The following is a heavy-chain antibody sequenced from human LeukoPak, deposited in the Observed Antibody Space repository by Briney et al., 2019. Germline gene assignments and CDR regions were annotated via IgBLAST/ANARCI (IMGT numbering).Heavy chain of an antibody. D-gene: IGHD3-10*02. CDR2: ISPRGETI. V-gene: IGHV3-48*01. CDR3: ARVDGPTVFVYYLDF. CDR1: GFVFSSRG. J-gene: IGHJ4*02. Sequence: TGGSLRLSCVTSGFVFSSRGMVWARQAPGNGLEWVSYISPRGETIYYADSVKGRFTVSRDNAKSSMFLQMESLRVEDTAKYYCARVDGPTVFVYYLDFWGQGTLATVSS.